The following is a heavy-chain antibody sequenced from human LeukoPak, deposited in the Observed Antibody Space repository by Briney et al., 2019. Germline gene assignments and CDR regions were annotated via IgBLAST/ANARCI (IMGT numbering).Heavy chain of an antibody. CDR3: AKVAGKIGYYFDY. CDR2: ISGSGIST. Sequence: AGGSLRLSCAASGFTFSSYAMNWVRQAAGKGLEWVSGISGSGISTYYADSVKGRFTISRDNSKNTLYLQMNSLRAEDTAVYYCAKVAGKIGYYFDYWGQGTLVTVSS. J-gene: IGHJ4*02. V-gene: IGHV3-23*01. CDR1: GFTFSSYA. D-gene: IGHD6-19*01.